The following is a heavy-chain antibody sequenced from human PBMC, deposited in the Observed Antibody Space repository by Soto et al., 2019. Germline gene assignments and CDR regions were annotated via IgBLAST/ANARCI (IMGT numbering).Heavy chain of an antibody. CDR2: ISSSSSYI. V-gene: IGHV3-21*01. J-gene: IGHJ4*02. D-gene: IGHD6-19*01. Sequence: GTLRLSCAASGFTLSSSSLNWVRQAPGKGLEWVSSISSSSSYIYYADSVEGRFTISRDNAKNSLYLQMKSTRAEDTAVYYCARETISPGYSSGLPDYWGQGTLVIGSA. CDR3: ARETISPGYSSGLPDY. CDR1: GFTLSSSS.